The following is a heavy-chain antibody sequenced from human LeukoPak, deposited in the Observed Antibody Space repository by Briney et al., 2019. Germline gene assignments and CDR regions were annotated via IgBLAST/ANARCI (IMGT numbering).Heavy chain of an antibody. CDR1: GGSFSGYY. CDR3: ARGRALRLRNAYYYYYYMDV. Sequence: PSETLSLTCAVYGGSFSGYYWSWIRQPPGKGLEWIGEINHSGSTNYNPSLKSRVTISVDTSKNQFSLKLSSVTAADTAVYYCARGRALRLRNAYYYYYYMDVWGKGTTVTVSS. CDR2: INHSGST. J-gene: IGHJ6*03. V-gene: IGHV4-34*01. D-gene: IGHD5-12*01.